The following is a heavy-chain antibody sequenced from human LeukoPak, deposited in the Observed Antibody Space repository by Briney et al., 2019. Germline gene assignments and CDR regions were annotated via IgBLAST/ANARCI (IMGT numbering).Heavy chain of an antibody. J-gene: IGHJ4*02. CDR1: GDSVSSNSAA. CDR3: AREAEYFSSWSHLDY. D-gene: IGHD6-13*01. V-gene: IGHV6-1*01. Sequence: HSQTLSLTCAISGDSVSSNSAAWNWIRQSPSRGLEWLGRTYYRSKWFNDYAASVKSRMTINPDTSKNQFSLQLNSVTPEDTAVYFCAREAEYFSSWSHLDYWGQGTLVTVSS. CDR2: TYYRSKWFN.